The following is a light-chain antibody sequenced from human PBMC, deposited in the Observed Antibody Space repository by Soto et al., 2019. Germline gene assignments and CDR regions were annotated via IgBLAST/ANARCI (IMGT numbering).Light chain of an antibody. J-gene: IGKJ4*01. V-gene: IGKV4-1*01. CDR2: WAS. CDR1: QSVLYSSNHQNY. Sequence: DIVMTHSPDSLAVSLGERATINCKSSQSVLYSSNHQNYLAWYQQKPGQPPKLLIYWASTRESGVPDRFSGSGSGTDFTLTISSLQAEDVAVYYCQQYYSTPPTFGGGTKVDIK. CDR3: QQYYSTPPT.